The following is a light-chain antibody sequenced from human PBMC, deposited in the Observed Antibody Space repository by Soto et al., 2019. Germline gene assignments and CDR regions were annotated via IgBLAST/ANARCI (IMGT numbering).Light chain of an antibody. V-gene: IGKV1-5*01. CDR1: QSISSW. CDR3: QHYNSDST. Sequence: DIQMTQSPSTLSASVGDRVTITCLASQSISSWLAWYQQKPGKAPKLLIYHASSLESGVPSRFSGSGSGTEFTLTITSLQPDDFATYYCQHYNSDSTFGQGTKVDI. J-gene: IGKJ1*01. CDR2: HAS.